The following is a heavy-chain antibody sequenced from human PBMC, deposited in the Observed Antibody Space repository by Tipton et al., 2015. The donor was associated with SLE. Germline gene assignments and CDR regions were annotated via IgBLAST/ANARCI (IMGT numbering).Heavy chain of an antibody. V-gene: IGHV4-39*07. CDR1: GGSISSSSYY. CDR3: ARPTGGTVTGAFDI. J-gene: IGHJ3*02. CDR2: IYYSGST. D-gene: IGHD4-17*01. Sequence: LRLSCTVSGGSISSSSYYWGWIRQPPGKGLEWIGSIYYSGSTYYNPSLKSRVTISVDTSKNQFSLKLSYVTAADTAVYYCARPTGGTVTGAFDIWGQGTMVTVSS.